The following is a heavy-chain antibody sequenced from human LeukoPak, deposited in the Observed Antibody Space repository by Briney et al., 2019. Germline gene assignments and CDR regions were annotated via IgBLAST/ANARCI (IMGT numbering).Heavy chain of an antibody. V-gene: IGHV3-9*01. J-gene: IGHJ4*02. D-gene: IGHD1-26*01. CDR1: GFTFDDYA. Sequence: PGRSLRLSCAASGFTFDDYAMHWDRQAPGKGLEWVSGISWNSGSIGYADSVKGRFTISRDNAKNSLYLQMNSLRAEDTALYYCAKGVGGLDWGQGTLVTVSS. CDR3: AKGVGGLD. CDR2: ISWNSGSI.